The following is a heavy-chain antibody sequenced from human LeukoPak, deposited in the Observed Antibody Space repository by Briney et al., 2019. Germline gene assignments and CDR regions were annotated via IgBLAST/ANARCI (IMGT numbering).Heavy chain of an antibody. J-gene: IGHJ5*02. CDR1: GGSISSSGYY. Sequence: PSETLSLTCTVSGGSISSSGYYWGWIRQPPGKGLEWIASIYYSGSTCYNPSLKSRVTISVDTSKNQLSLKLSSLIAADTAVYYYARHEYSGSYYGLSWFDPWGQGTLVTVSS. CDR3: ARHEYSGSYYGLSWFDP. V-gene: IGHV4-39*01. D-gene: IGHD1-26*01. CDR2: IYYSGST.